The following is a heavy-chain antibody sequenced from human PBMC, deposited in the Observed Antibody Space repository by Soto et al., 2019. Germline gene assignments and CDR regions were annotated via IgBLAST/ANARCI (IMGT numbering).Heavy chain of an antibody. V-gene: IGHV3-23*01. J-gene: IGHJ4*02. CDR2: ISVSDAFI. D-gene: IGHD1-20*01. CDR3: TRETVAGITGLDY. Sequence: EVQLLESGGDLVQPGGSLRLSCAASGFNVGAFAVNWVRQAPGKGLEWVSGISVSDAFIYYADSVRGRFSISRDAFDNILYLKMNSLRMDGTALYYCTRETVAGITGLDYWGPGTLVTVSS. CDR1: GFNVGAFA.